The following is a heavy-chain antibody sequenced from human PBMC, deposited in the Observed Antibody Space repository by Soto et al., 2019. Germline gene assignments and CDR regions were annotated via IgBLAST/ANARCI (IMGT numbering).Heavy chain of an antibody. V-gene: IGHV2-5*02. CDR3: AHSLIAVAGSDWYFDL. J-gene: IGHJ2*01. Sequence: SGPTLVNPTQTLTLTCTFSGFSLSTSGVGVGWIRQPPGKALEWLALIYWDDDKRYSPSLKSRLTITKDTSKNQVVLTMTNMDPVDTATYYXAHSLIAVAGSDWYFDLWGRGTLVTVSS. D-gene: IGHD6-19*01. CDR2: IYWDDDK. CDR1: GFSLSTSGVG.